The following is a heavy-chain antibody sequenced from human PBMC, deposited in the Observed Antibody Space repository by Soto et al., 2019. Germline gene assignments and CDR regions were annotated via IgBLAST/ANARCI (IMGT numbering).Heavy chain of an antibody. V-gene: IGHV5-51*01. CDR3: ARRAESCRSTTCYTAIEY. Sequence: GESLKISCKGSGYIFTSYWIGWVGQMPGKGLEWMGLIYPGDSDTRYSPSFQGQVTISADKSINTAYLQWSSLKASDTAMYYCARRAESCRSTTCYTAIEYWGQGTLVTVYS. D-gene: IGHD2-2*02. CDR1: GYIFTSYW. CDR2: IYPGDSDT. J-gene: IGHJ4*02.